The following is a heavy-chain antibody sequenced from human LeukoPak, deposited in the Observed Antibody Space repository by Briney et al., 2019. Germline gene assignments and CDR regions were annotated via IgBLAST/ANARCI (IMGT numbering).Heavy chain of an antibody. CDR1: GGSISSGGYY. CDR2: IYHTGST. V-gene: IGHV4-31*01. D-gene: IGHD3-10*01. CDR3: ARGDRGDYYGSGSYSFDY. J-gene: IGHJ4*02. Sequence: SETLSLTCTVSGGSISSGGYYWSWIRQPPGKGLEWIGYIYHTGSTYYNPSLKSQVTTSVDTSTNQFSLKLNSVTAADTAVFYCARGDRGDYYGSGSYSFDYWGQGTLVTVSS.